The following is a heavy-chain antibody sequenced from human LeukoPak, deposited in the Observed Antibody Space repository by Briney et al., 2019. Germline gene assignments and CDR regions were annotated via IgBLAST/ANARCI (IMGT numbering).Heavy chain of an antibody. CDR3: ARDDYGDPNHDY. V-gene: IGHV3-23*01. Sequence: SGGSLRLSCAASGFTFSSYAISWVRQAPGKGLEWVSAISGSGGSTYYADSVKGRFTISRDNSKNTLYLQMNSLRAEDTAVYYCARDDYGDPNHDYWGQGTLVTVSS. CDR2: ISGSGGST. CDR1: GFTFSSYA. J-gene: IGHJ4*02. D-gene: IGHD4-17*01.